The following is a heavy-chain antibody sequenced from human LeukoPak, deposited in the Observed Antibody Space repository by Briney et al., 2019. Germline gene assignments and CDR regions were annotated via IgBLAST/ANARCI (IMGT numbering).Heavy chain of an antibody. CDR2: IYPGDSDT. V-gene: IGHV5-51*07. D-gene: IGHD3-22*01. J-gene: IGHJ3*02. CDR1: GYSFTSYW. CDR3: ARERSSGYYTEDAFDI. Sequence: GESLKISCKASGYSFTSYWIGWVHQMPEKGLERMGIIYPGDSDTRYSPSFQGQVTISADKSISTAYLQWSSLKASDTAMYYCARERSSGYYTEDAFDIWGQGTMVTVSS.